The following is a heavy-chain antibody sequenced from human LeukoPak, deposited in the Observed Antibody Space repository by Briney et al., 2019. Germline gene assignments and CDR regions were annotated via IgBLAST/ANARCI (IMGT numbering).Heavy chain of an antibody. J-gene: IGHJ5*02. CDR1: GGSFSGYY. Sequence: TSETLSLTCAVYGGSFSGYYWSWIRQPPGKGLEWIGEINHSGSTNYNPSLKSRVTISVDTSKNQFSLKVSSVTAADTAVYYCARAYTSSCRWFDPWGQGTLVTVSS. CDR2: INHSGST. V-gene: IGHV4-34*01. D-gene: IGHD6-13*01. CDR3: ARAYTSSCRWFDP.